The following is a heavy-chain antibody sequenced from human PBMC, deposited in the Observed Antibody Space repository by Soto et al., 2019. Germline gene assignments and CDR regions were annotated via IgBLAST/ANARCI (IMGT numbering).Heavy chain of an antibody. CDR3: ARDHREQWLISRDDAFDI. CDR2: IYHSGST. V-gene: IGHV4-4*02. D-gene: IGHD6-19*01. J-gene: IGHJ3*02. CDR1: GGSISGRNW. Sequence: SETLCLTCTVSGGSISGRNWWSWVRQPPGKGLEWIGEIYHSGSTNYNPSLKSRVTISVDKSKNQFSLKLSSVTAADTAVYYCARDHREQWLISRDDAFDIWGQGTTVTVSS.